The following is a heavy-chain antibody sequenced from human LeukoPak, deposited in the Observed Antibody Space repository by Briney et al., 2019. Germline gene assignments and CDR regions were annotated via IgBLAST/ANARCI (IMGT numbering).Heavy chain of an antibody. J-gene: IGHJ5*02. D-gene: IGHD6-13*01. CDR1: GGSISSSNW. CDR2: IYHSGST. Sequence: KXSGTLSLTCAVSGGSISSSNWWSWVRPPPGKGLEWIGEIYHSGSTNYNPSLKSRVTISVDKSKNQFSLKLSSVTAADTAVYYCARDRIAAATYNWFDPWGQGTLVTVSS. CDR3: ARDRIAAATYNWFDP. V-gene: IGHV4-4*02.